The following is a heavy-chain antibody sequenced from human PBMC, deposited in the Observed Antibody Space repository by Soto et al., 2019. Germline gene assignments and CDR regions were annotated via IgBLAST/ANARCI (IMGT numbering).Heavy chain of an antibody. Sequence: PSETLSLTCTVSGGSISSSSYYWGWIRQPPGKGLEWIGSIYYSGSTYYNPSLKSRVTISVDTSKNQFSLKLSSVTAADTAVYYCARHGSGHPVGYCSSTSGYGVYGMDVGGQGNTVTVS. CDR1: GGSISSSSYY. CDR2: IYYSGST. D-gene: IGHD2-2*01. CDR3: ARHGSGHPVGYCSSTSGYGVYGMDV. J-gene: IGHJ6*02. V-gene: IGHV4-39*01.